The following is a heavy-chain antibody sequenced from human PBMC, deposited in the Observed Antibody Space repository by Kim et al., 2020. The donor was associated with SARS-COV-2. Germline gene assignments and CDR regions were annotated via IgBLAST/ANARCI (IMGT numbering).Heavy chain of an antibody. CDR2: ISSSSSYI. Sequence: GGSLRLSCAASGFTFSSYSMNWVRQAPGKGLEWVSSISSSSSYIYYADSVKGRFTISRDNAKNSLYLQMNSLRAEYTAVYYCARAYSSGWAYFDYWGQGTLVTVSS. D-gene: IGHD6-19*01. CDR3: ARAYSSGWAYFDY. V-gene: IGHV3-21*01. CDR1: GFTFSSYS. J-gene: IGHJ4*02.